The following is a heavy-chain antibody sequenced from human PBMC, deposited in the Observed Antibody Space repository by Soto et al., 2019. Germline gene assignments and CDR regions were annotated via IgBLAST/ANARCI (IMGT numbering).Heavy chain of an antibody. Sequence: PGGSLRLSCAASGFTFSSYSMNWVRQAPGKGLEWVSSISSSSSYIYYADSVKGRFTISRDNAKNSLYLQMNSLRAEDTAVYYCARGDYCSGGSCPSGYFDYWGQGTLVTVSS. CDR1: GFTFSSYS. V-gene: IGHV3-21*01. CDR2: ISSSSSYI. CDR3: ARGDYCSGGSCPSGYFDY. J-gene: IGHJ4*02. D-gene: IGHD2-15*01.